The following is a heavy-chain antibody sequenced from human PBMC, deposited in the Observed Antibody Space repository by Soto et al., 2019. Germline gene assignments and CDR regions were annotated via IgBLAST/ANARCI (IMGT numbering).Heavy chain of an antibody. J-gene: IGHJ5*02. CDR3: ERQYGPTELAVRALDWFDP. V-gene: IGHV5-10-1*01. CDR2: IDPSDSYT. D-gene: IGHD3-10*01. CDR1: GYSFTSYW. Sequence: PGESLKISCKGSGYSFTSYWISWVRQMPGKGLEWMGRIDPSDSYTNYSPSFQGHVTISADKSISTAYLQWSSLKASDTAMYYCERQYGPTELAVRALDWFDPWGQGTLVTVSS.